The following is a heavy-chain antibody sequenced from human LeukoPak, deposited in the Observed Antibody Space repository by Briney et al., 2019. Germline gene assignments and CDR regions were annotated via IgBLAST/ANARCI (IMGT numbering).Heavy chain of an antibody. J-gene: IGHJ4*02. V-gene: IGHV3-9*01. Sequence: SLRLSCAASGFTFDDYAMHWVRQAPGKGLEWVSGISWNSGSIGYADSVKGRFTISRDNAKNSLYLQMNSLRAEDTALYYCAKDLRFQLRGYSYGYDYWGQGTLVTVSS. CDR1: GFTFDDYA. D-gene: IGHD5-18*01. CDR2: ISWNSGSI. CDR3: AKDLRFQLRGYSYGYDY.